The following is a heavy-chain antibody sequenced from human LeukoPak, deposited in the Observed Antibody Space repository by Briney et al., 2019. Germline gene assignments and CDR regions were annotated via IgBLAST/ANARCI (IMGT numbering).Heavy chain of an antibody. V-gene: IGHV3-11*03. CDR2: ISSSSSYT. CDR1: GFTVSSNY. D-gene: IGHD3-16*02. Sequence: GGSLRLSCAASGFTVSSNYMSWIRQAPGKGLEWVSYISSSSSYTNFADSVKGRFTISRDNAKNSLYLQMNSLRAEDTAVYFCARSASYSSRLQDWGQGTLVTVSS. J-gene: IGHJ4*02. CDR3: ARSASYSSRLQD.